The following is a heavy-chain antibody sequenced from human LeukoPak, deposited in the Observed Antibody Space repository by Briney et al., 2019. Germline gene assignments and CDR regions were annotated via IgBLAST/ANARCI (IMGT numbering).Heavy chain of an antibody. D-gene: IGHD3-10*01. CDR1: GYTFTNYR. CDR2: ISIYNANT. J-gene: IGHJ5*02. CDR3: ARAEVGYSGSGSYYWFDP. Sequence: ASVKVSCKASGYTFTNYRITWVRQAPGQGLEWMGWISIYNANTYYAENLQGRVTMTTDTSTSTAYMELRSLRADDTAVYYCARAEVGYSGSGSYYWFDPWGQGTLVTVSS. V-gene: IGHV1-18*01.